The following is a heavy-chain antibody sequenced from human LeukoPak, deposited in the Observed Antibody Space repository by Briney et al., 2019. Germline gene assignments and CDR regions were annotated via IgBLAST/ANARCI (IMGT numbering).Heavy chain of an antibody. CDR2: ISGSGGST. V-gene: IGHV3-23*01. D-gene: IGHD6-6*01. J-gene: IGHJ4*02. CDR3: AKDPRDIEYSSSYYFDY. Sequence: GGSLRLSCAASGFTFSSYAMSWVRQAPGKGLEWVSAISGSGGSTYYADSVKGRFTISRDNSKNTLYLQMNSLRAEDTAVYYCAKDPRDIEYSSSYYFDYWGQGTLVTVSS. CDR1: GFTFSSYA.